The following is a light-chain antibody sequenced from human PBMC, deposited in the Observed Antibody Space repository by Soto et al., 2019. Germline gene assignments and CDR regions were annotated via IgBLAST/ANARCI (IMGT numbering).Light chain of an antibody. CDR2: AAS. CDR3: QQGSRFPWT. J-gene: IGKJ1*01. CDR1: HDIDSW. Sequence: DIQMTQSPSSVSASVGDSVTITCRASHDIDSWLAWYRQKPGKAPNLLIYAASSLQSGVPSWFSGRGSGTDFTFTISSLQPEDFGIYYGQQGSRFPWTFGQGPKVEIK. V-gene: IGKV1-12*01.